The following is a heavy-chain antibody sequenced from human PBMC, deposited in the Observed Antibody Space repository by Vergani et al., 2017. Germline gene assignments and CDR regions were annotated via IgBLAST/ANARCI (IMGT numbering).Heavy chain of an antibody. V-gene: IGHV4-38-2*01. CDR3: AIRSGIVYDIFSGTQYFFDF. CDR1: GFSIDNGYY. D-gene: IGHD3-9*01. CDR2: IYRTGRT. Sequence: QVQLQESRPGLVKPSETLSLTCAVSGFSIDNGYYWDWIRQPPGKGLEWIGSIYRTGRTHFNPSLKSRVTLSVDPSNNHFSLRLNSLTAADTAVYYCAIRSGIVYDIFSGTQYFFDFWGQGTLVTVSS. J-gene: IGHJ4*02.